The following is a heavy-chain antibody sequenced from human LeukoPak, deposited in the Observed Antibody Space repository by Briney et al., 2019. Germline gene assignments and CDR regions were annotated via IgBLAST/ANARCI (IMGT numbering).Heavy chain of an antibody. J-gene: IGHJ4*02. CDR2: ISYDASNK. V-gene: IGHV3-30-3*01. CDR3: ASCGRSAYYDILTSYYDY. CDR1: GFTFNTYA. D-gene: IGHD3-9*01. Sequence: GRSLRLSCAASGFTFNTYAMHWVRQAPGRGLEWVAVISYDASNKYYADSVKGRFTISRDNSKNTLYLEMNSPRPEDTAVYYCASCGRSAYYDILTSYYDYWGQGTLVTVSS.